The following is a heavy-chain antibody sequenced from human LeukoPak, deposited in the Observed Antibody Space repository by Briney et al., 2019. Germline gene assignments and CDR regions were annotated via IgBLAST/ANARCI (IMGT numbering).Heavy chain of an antibody. V-gene: IGHV3-7*01. CDR3: VSDAIG. CDR1: GFTFSSSW. CDR2: IKEDGSEK. J-gene: IGHJ4*02. D-gene: IGHD3-10*01. Sequence: GGSLRLSCAASGFTFSSSWMSWVRQAPGKGLEWVANIKEDGSEKYYVDSVKGRFTISRDNAKNTLYLQMNSLRAEGTAVYYCVSDAIGGGQGTPVTVSS.